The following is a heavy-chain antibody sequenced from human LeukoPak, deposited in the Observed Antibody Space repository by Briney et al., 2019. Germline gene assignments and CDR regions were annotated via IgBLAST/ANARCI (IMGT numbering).Heavy chain of an antibody. V-gene: IGHV4-34*01. J-gene: IGHJ5*02. CDR1: GGSFSGYY. CDR3: ARRAKGHGSGSYVRTARLNWFDP. D-gene: IGHD3-10*01. CDR2: IHHSGST. Sequence: PSETLSLTCAVYGGSFSGYYWSWIRQPPGKGLEWLGEIHHSGSTNYNPSLKSRVTISVDTSKNQFSLKLSSVTAADTAVYYCARRAKGHGSGSYVRTARLNWFDPWGQGTLVTVSS.